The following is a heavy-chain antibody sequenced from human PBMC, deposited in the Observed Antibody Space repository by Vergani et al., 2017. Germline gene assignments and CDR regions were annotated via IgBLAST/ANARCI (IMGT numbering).Heavy chain of an antibody. D-gene: IGHD3-3*01. CDR1: GYTFTSYG. CDR2: ISAYNGNT. CDR3: AREAIFGVVTPYYYYYMDV. J-gene: IGHJ6*03. Sequence: QVQLVQSGAEVKKPGASVKVSCKASGYTFTSYGISWVRQAPGQGLEWMGWISAYNGNTNYAQKLQGRVTMTTDKSTSTAYMELRSLRSDDTAVYYCAREAIFGVVTPYYYYYMDVWGKGTTVTVSS. V-gene: IGHV1-18*01.